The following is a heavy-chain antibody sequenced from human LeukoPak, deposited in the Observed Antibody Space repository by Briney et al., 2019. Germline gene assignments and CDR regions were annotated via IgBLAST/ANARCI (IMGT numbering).Heavy chain of an antibody. CDR3: AREDSGWEPIKYAFDV. CDR1: GFTFRRYW. D-gene: IGHD4-23*01. CDR2: INSDGRTT. V-gene: IGHV3-74*01. Sequence: PGGSLRLSCAASGFTFRRYWMYWVRQAPGVGLVWVSRINSDGRTTDYADSVKGRFTISRDNAKNMLYLQMNSLGAEDTAVYFCAREDSGWEPIKYAFDVWGQGTLVTVSS. J-gene: IGHJ3*01.